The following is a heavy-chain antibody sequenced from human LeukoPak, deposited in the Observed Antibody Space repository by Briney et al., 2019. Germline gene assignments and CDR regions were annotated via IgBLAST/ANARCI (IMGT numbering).Heavy chain of an antibody. J-gene: IGHJ4*02. D-gene: IGHD3-10*01. CDR3: ASTGSYPQIPYFDY. Sequence: GGSLRLSCAASGFTVSSNYMSWVRQAPGKGLEWVSVIYSGGNTYYADSVKGRFTISRDKSKNTVYLQMNSLRAEDTAVYYCASTGSYPQIPYFDYWGQGTLVTVSS. CDR2: IYSGGNT. CDR1: GFTVSSNY. V-gene: IGHV3-53*01.